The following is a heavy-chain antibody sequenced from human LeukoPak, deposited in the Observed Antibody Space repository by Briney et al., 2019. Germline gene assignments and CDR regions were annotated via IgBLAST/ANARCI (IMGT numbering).Heavy chain of an antibody. V-gene: IGHV1-18*01. CDR1: GYTFTSYG. CDR2: ISAYNGNT. J-gene: IGHJ4*02. Sequence: ASVKVSCKASGYTFTSYGISWVRQAPGQGLEWMGWISAYNGNTNYAQKLQGRVTMTTDTSTSTAYMEPRSLRSDDTAVYYCARDARDYYDSSDWGQGTLVTVSS. D-gene: IGHD3-22*01. CDR3: ARDARDYYDSSD.